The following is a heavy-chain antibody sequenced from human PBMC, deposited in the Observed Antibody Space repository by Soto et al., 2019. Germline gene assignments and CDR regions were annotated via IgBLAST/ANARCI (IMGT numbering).Heavy chain of an antibody. V-gene: IGHV1-24*01. CDR3: ATVGERQWLPFDY. Sequence: RASVKVSCKVSGYTLTELSMHWVRQAPGKGLEWMGGFDPEDGETIYAQKFQGRVTMTEDTSTDTAYMELSSLRSEDTAVYYCATVGERQWLPFDYWGQGTLVTVSS. CDR1: GYTLTELS. CDR2: FDPEDGET. J-gene: IGHJ4*02. D-gene: IGHD6-19*01.